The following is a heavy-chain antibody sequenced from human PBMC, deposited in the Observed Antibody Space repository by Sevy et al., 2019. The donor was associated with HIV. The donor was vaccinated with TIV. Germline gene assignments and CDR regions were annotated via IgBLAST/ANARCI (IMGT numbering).Heavy chain of an antibody. V-gene: IGHV1-69*13. D-gene: IGHD3-16*01. CDR3: ARDRDVTFGGGDAFDI. CDR2: ITPFFGTT. J-gene: IGHJ3*02. CDR1: GGTFDTYS. Sequence: ASVKVSCKASGGTFDTYSISWLRQAPGQWLEWMGGITPFFGTTKYAHKFQGRVTITADGSTNTAYMELSSLRSEDSAVYYCARDRDVTFGGGDAFDIWGQGTLVTVSS.